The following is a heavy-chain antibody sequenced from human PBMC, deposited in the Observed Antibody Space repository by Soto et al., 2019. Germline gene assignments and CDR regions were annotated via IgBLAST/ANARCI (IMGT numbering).Heavy chain of an antibody. V-gene: IGHV1-18*01. CDR1: GGTFSSYT. Sequence: ASVKVSCKASGGTFSSYTISWVRQAPGQGLEWMGWISAYNGNTNYAQKLQGRVTMTTDTSTSTAYMELRSLRSDDTAVYYCARDNGRNWFDPWGQGTLVTVSS. CDR2: ISAYNGNT. J-gene: IGHJ5*02. CDR3: ARDNGRNWFDP.